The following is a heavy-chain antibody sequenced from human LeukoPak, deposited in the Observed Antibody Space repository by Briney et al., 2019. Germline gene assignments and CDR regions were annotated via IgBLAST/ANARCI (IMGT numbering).Heavy chain of an antibody. V-gene: IGHV3-30-3*01. CDR3: ARGDDSSGQVDY. CDR1: GITFSTYA. J-gene: IGHJ4*02. Sequence: PGRSLRLSCAASGITFSTYAMHWVRQAPGKGLEWVAIISYDGSSKYYANSVKGRFTISRDNSKSTLYLQMNSLRPEDTAVYYCARGDDSSGQVDYWGQGTLVTVSS. CDR2: ISYDGSSK. D-gene: IGHD3-22*01.